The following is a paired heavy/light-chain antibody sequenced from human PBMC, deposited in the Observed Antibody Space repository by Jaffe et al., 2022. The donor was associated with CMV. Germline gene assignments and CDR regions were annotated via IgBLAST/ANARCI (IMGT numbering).Heavy chain of an antibody. CDR1: GFTFSDYY. CDR2: ISSTGSAK. CDR3: ARALSVDFNWFDP. Sequence: QVQLVESGGGLVKPGGSLRLSCAGSGFTFSDYYMSWIRQAPGKGLEWVSDISSTGSAKYFADSVKGRFTISRDNAKNSLYLQMNSLRVEDTAVYYCARALSVDFNWFDPWGQGTMVTVSS. V-gene: IGHV3-11*01. J-gene: IGHJ5*02. D-gene: IGHD5-12*01.
Light chain of an antibody. J-gene: IGLJ2*01. CDR2: END. CDR3: GTRDTSLSPGVL. CDR1: NSNFRNNY. V-gene: IGLV1-51*02. Sequence: QSVLTQPPSVSAAPGQRVTISCSGSNSNFRNNYISWYQQLPGTAPKLLIYENDKRPSGIPDRFSGSKSGTAATLGITGLQTGDEGHYYCGTRDTSLSPGVLFGGGTKLTVL.